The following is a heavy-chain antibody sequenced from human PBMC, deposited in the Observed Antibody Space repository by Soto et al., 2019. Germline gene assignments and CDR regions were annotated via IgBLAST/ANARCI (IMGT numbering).Heavy chain of an antibody. D-gene: IGHD3-22*01. CDR3: ARSQYYYDSSGYYWDAFDI. V-gene: IGHV1-69*06. Sequence: SVKVSCKASGGTFSSYAISWVRQAPGQGLEWMGGIIPIFGTANYAQKFQGRVTITADKSTSTAYMELSSLRSEDTAVYYCARSQYYYDSSGYYWDAFDIWGHGTMVTVSS. CDR2: IIPIFGTA. J-gene: IGHJ3*02. CDR1: GGTFSSYA.